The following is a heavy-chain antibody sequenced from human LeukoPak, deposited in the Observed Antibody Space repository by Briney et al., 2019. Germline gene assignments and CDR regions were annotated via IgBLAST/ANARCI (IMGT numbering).Heavy chain of an antibody. CDR2: ISGSGGST. D-gene: IGHD5-24*01. V-gene: IGHV3-23*01. J-gene: IGHJ4*02. CDR1: GFTVSSNY. Sequence: PGGSLRLSCAASGFTVSSNYMSWVRQAPGKGLEWVSVISGSGGSTYYADSVKGRFTISRDNSKNTLYLQMNSLRAEDTAVYYCAKDPRAKRWLQYGGFDYWGQGTLVTVSS. CDR3: AKDPRAKRWLQYGGFDY.